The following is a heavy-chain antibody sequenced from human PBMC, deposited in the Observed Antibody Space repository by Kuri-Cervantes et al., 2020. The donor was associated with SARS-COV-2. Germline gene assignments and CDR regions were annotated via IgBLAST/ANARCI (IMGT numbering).Heavy chain of an antibody. J-gene: IGHJ4*02. V-gene: IGHV3-23*01. D-gene: IGHD2-15*01. CDR3: ARDRLYCSGGSCYLPDY. Sequence: GESLKISCAASGFTFSSYAMSWVRQAPGKGLEWVSAISGSGGSTYYADSVKVRFTISRDNSKNTLYLQINSLSAEDTAVYYCARDRLYCSGGSCYLPDYWGQGTLVTVSS. CDR1: GFTFSSYA. CDR2: ISGSGGST.